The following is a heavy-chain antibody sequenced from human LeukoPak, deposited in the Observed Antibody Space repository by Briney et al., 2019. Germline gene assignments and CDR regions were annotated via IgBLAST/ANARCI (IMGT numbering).Heavy chain of an antibody. V-gene: IGHV4-59*01. Sequence: SETLSLTCTVSGGSISSYYWSWIRQPPGKGLEWIGYIYYSGSTNYNPSLKSRVTISVDTSKNQFSLKLSSVTAADTAVYYCARGRGGYAQPYYFDYWGRGTLVTVSS. CDR1: GGSISSYY. D-gene: IGHD3-22*01. J-gene: IGHJ4*02. CDR2: IYYSGST. CDR3: ARGRGGYAQPYYFDY.